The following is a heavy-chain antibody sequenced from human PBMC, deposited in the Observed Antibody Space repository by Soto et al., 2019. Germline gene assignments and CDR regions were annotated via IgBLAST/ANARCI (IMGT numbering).Heavy chain of an antibody. CDR1: DDSINSDKYY. CDR3: ARLEGLATISYYFDF. CDR2: VYYRGNA. J-gene: IGHJ4*02. D-gene: IGHD3-9*01. V-gene: IGHV4-39*01. Sequence: QLQLQESGPGLVKPSETLSLTCSVSDDSINSDKYYWGWIRQPPGKGLEWIGSVYYRGNAYYNPSLQTRVTLALDKSKSQFSLKLNSVTAAYPAVYFCARLEGLATISYYFDFWGPGALVTVSS.